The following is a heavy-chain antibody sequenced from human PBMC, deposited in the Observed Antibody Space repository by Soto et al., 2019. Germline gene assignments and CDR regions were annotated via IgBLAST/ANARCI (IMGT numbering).Heavy chain of an antibody. V-gene: IGHV3-30*18. CDR1: GFTFSSYG. D-gene: IGHD2-15*01. CDR2: ISYDGSNK. J-gene: IGHJ5*02. CDR3: AKDLGYCSGGSCYPEANWLDP. Sequence: GGSLRLSCAASGFTFSSYGMHWVRQAPGKGLEWVAVISYDGSNKYYAASVKGRFTISRDNSKNTLYLQMNSLRAEDTAVYYCAKDLGYCSGGSCYPEANWLDPWGQGTLVTVSS.